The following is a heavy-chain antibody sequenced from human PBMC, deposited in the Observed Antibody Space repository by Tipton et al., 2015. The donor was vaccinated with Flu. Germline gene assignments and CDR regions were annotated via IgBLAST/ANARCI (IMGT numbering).Heavy chain of an antibody. CDR3: ARGPPGPSIRAYYFDI. V-gene: IGHV4-59*01. Sequence: LSCTVSGGSIRGYYWNWIRQFPGKGLEWIGFVYYTGSTNYKSSLKSRVTISTDTSTNQVSLKMNSVIAADTAVYYCARGPPGPSIRAYYFDIWGQGALVTVSS. CDR2: VYYTGST. CDR1: GGSIRGYY. D-gene: IGHD2-21*01. J-gene: IGHJ4*02.